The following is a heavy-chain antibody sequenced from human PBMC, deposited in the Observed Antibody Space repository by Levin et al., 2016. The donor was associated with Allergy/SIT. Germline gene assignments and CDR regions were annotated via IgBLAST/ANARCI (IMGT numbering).Heavy chain of an antibody. Sequence: WVRQAPGQGLEWMGGIIPIFGTANYAQKFQGRVTITADKSTSTAYMELSSLRSEDTAVYYCANDGYCSSTSCYYYYGMDVWGQGTTVTVSS. CDR2: IIPIFGTA. J-gene: IGHJ6*02. D-gene: IGHD2-2*03. CDR3: ANDGYCSSTSCYYYYGMDV. V-gene: IGHV1-69*06.